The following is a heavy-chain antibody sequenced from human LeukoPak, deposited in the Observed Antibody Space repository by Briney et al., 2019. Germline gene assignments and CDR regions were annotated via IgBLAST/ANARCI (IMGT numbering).Heavy chain of an antibody. J-gene: IGHJ4*02. CDR1: GFTFSSYW. Sequence: GGSLRLSCAASGFTFSSYWMSWVRQAPGKGLEWVANIKQDGSEKYYVDSVKGRFTISRDNAKNSLYLQMNSLRAEDTAVYYCARAPSRPGYSSSWYFDYWGQGTLVTVSS. CDR3: ARAPSRPGYSSSWYFDY. V-gene: IGHV3-7*03. CDR2: IKQDGSEK. D-gene: IGHD6-13*01.